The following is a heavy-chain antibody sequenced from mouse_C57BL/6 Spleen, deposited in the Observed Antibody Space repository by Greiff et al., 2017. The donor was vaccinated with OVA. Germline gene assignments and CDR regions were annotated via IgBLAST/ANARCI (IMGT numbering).Heavy chain of an antibody. J-gene: IGHJ1*03. CDR3: TRDNGYDGYFDV. V-gene: IGHV5-9-1*02. D-gene: IGHD2-2*01. Sequence: EVKLQESGEGLVKPGGSLKLSCAASGFTFSSYAMSWVRQTPEKRLEWVAYISSGGDYIYYADTVKGRFTISRDNARNTLYLQMSSLKSEDTAMYYCTRDNGYDGYFDVWGTGTTVTVSS. CDR2: ISSGGDYI. CDR1: GFTFSSYA.